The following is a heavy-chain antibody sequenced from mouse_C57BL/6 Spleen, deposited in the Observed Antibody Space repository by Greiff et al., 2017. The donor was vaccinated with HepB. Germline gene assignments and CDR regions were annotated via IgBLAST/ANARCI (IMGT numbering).Heavy chain of an antibody. D-gene: IGHD2-4*01. CDR3: AIKAATMITAEAY. CDR1: GYTFTSYW. CDR2: IHPSDSDT. Sequence: QVQLQQPGAELVKPGASVKVSCKASGYTFTSYWMHWVKQRPGQGLEWIGRIHPSDSDTNYNQKFKGKATLTVDKSSSTADMQLSSLTSEDSAVYYCAIKAATMITAEAYWGQGTLVTVSA. V-gene: IGHV1-74*01. J-gene: IGHJ3*01.